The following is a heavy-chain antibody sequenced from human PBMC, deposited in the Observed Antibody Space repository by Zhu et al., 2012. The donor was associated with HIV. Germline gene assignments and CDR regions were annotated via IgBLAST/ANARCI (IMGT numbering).Heavy chain of an antibody. CDR2: IRYDGGKK. V-gene: IGHV3-30*02. CDR3: VKDWYYYDSSGYHNPDH. CDR1: GFTFSGYG. J-gene: IGHJ4*02. Sequence: QAQLVGSGGGVVQPGGSLRLSCAASGFTFSGYGMHWVRQAPGKGLHWVAFIRYDGGKKDYADSVKGRFTISRDNSENTVFLEMMSLRAEDTAIYYCVKDWYYYDSSGYHNPDHWGQGTLVTVSS. D-gene: IGHD3-22*01.